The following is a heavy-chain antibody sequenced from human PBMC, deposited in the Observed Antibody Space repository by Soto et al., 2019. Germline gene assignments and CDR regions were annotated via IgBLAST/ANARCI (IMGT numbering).Heavy chain of an antibody. J-gene: IGHJ6*02. CDR2: SIPIFGTA. Sequence: ASVKVSCKASGGTFNNYPITWVRQAPGQGLEWMGGSIPIFGTANYAQKFQGRVTISVDESTSTAYMELSSLRSEDTAVYYYARGRGYSGDDHYYYFDMDVWGQGTTVTVSS. CDR1: GGTFNNYP. D-gene: IGHD5-12*01. V-gene: IGHV1-69*13. CDR3: ARGRGYSGDDHYYYFDMDV.